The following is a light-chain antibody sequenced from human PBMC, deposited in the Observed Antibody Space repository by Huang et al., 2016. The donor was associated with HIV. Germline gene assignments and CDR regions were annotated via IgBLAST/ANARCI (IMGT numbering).Light chain of an antibody. CDR3: QQYNNWPPWT. J-gene: IGKJ1*01. CDR2: GAS. CDR1: QSVSSN. Sequence: EIVMTQSPATLSVSPGERATLSCRASQSVSSNLAWYQQKPGQAPRLLIYGASTRATGSPARLSGSGCGTEFTLTISNLQSEDFTVYFCQQYNNWPPWTFGQGTKVEIK. V-gene: IGKV3-15*01.